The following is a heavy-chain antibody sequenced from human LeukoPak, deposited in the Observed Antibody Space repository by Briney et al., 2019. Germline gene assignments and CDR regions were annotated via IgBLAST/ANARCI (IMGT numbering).Heavy chain of an antibody. V-gene: IGHV3-23*01. D-gene: IGHD6-6*01. CDR1: GFTFSSYA. CDR3: AKDLNGRYSISPGGLIDY. Sequence: PGGSLRLSCAASGFTFSSYAMSWVRQAPGKGLEWVSAISGSGGSTYYADSVKGRFTISRDNSKNTLYLQMNSLRAEDTAVYYCAKDLNGRYSISPGGLIDYWGQGTLVTVSS. J-gene: IGHJ4*02. CDR2: ISGSGGST.